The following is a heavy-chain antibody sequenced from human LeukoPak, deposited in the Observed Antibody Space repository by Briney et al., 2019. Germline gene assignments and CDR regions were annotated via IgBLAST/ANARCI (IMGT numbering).Heavy chain of an antibody. CDR1: GFTVSSNY. J-gene: IGHJ6*02. CDR3: ARARKGYYYYYGMDV. Sequence: GGSLRLSCAASGFTVSSNYMSWVRQAPGKGLEWVSVIYSGGSTYYADSVRGRFTISRDNSKNTLYLQMNSLRVEDTAVYYCARARKGYYYYYGMDVWGQGTTVTVSS. V-gene: IGHV3-66*01. D-gene: IGHD1-14*01. CDR2: IYSGGST.